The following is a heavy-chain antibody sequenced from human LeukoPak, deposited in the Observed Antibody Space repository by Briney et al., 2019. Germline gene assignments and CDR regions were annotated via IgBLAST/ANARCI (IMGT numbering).Heavy chain of an antibody. CDR2: ISYDGSNK. CDR3: AREDETAGLGY. D-gene: IGHD6-13*01. J-gene: IGHJ4*02. CDR1: GFTFSSYA. Sequence: PGGSLRLSCAASGFTFSSYAMHWVRQAPGKGLEWVAVISYDGSNKYYADSVKGRFTISRDNSKNTLYLQMNSLSAEDTAVYYCAREDETAGLGYWGQGTLVTVSS. V-gene: IGHV3-30-3*01.